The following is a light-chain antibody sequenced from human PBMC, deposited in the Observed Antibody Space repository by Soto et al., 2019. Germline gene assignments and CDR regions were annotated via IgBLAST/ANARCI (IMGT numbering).Light chain of an antibody. CDR1: QSVSSS. CDR2: GAS. J-gene: IGKJ1*01. Sequence: EIVMTQSPATLSVSPGERATLSCRASQSVSSSFAWYQQKPGQAPRLLIYGASTSATGIPARFSGSGAGTEFPLTIRSLQAEDFAVYYCQQYNTWWTFGQGTKVEIK. V-gene: IGKV3-15*01. CDR3: QQYNTWWT.